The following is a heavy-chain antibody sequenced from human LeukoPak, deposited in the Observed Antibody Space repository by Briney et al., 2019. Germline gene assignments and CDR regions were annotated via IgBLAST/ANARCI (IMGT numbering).Heavy chain of an antibody. Sequence: PSETLSLTCTVSGGSISSSSYYWGWIRQPPGKGLEWIGSIYYSGSTYYNPSLKSRVTISVDTSKNQFSLKLSSVTAADTAVYYCARGRTKRGAFDIWGQGTMVTVSS. CDR1: GGSISSSSYY. CDR2: IYYSGST. D-gene: IGHD2-15*01. CDR3: ARGRTKRGAFDI. V-gene: IGHV4-39*01. J-gene: IGHJ3*02.